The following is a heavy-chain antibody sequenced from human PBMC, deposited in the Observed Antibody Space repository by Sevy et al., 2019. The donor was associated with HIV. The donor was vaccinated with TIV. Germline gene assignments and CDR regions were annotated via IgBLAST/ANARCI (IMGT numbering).Heavy chain of an antibody. CDR1: GFTFSDYY. J-gene: IGHJ3*02. CDR3: ARGEGHSSSWYSAFFDI. CDR2: ISSSGSTI. D-gene: IGHD6-13*01. V-gene: IGHV3-11*01. Sequence: GGYLRLSCAASGFTFSDYYMSWIRQAPGKGLEWVSYISSSGSTIYYADSVKGRFTISRDNAKNSLYLQMNSLRAEDTAVYYCARGEGHSSSWYSAFFDIWGQGTMVTVSS.